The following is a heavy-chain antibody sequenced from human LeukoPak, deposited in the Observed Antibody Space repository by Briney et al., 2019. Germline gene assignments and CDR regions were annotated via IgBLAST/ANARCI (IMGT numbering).Heavy chain of an antibody. V-gene: IGHV3-74*01. D-gene: IGHD3-16*01. J-gene: IGHJ4*02. CDR2: IQRDGTSP. Sequence: PGGSLRLSCTASGLPYGSTSMHWVRQAPGKGLEWVSGIQRDGTSPTYADSVKGRFIVSRDNAKGSVYLQMNILRAEDTAVYYCSRGHYGPDYWGQGTLVTVSS. CDR1: GLPYGSTS. CDR3: SRGHYGPDY.